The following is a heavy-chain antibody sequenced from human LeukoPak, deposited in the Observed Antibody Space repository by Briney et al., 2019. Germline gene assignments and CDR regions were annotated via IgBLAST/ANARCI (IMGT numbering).Heavy chain of an antibody. D-gene: IGHD5-18*01. CDR2: IHYTGST. CDR1: GGSISSISSNN. J-gene: IGHJ5*02. Sequence: PSETLSLTCAVSGGSISSISSNNWAWIRQPPGKGLELIAAIHYTGSTYYNPSFMSRVTISVDTSKNQFTLKLNSLTATDTAVYYCARLPTGYPNWFDTWGQGILVTVSS. CDR3: ARLPTGYPNWFDT. V-gene: IGHV4-39*01.